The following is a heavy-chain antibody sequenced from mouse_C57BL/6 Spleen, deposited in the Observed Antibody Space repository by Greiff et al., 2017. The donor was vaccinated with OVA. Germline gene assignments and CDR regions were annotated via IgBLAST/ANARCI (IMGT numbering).Heavy chain of an antibody. Sequence: EVKLQESGPGLVKPSQSLSLTCSVTGYSITSGYYWNWIRQFPGNKLEWMGYISYDGSNNYNPSLKNRISITRDTSKNQFFLKLNSVTTEDTATYYCARDPATHYAMDYWGQGTSVTVSS. CDR2: ISYDGSN. CDR3: ARDPATHYAMDY. J-gene: IGHJ4*01. CDR1: GYSITSGYY. V-gene: IGHV3-6*01. D-gene: IGHD1-1*01.